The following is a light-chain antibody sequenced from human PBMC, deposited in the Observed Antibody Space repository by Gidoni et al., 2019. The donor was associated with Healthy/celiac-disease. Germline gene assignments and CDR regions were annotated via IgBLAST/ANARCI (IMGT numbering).Light chain of an antibody. CDR1: QSISSW. Sequence: DIQMTQSPSTLSASVGDRVTITCRARQSISSWLAWYQQKPGKAPKLLIYKASSLESGVPSRFSGSGSGTEFTLTISSLQPDDFATYYCQQYNSPTTFGPXTKVDIK. J-gene: IGKJ3*01. V-gene: IGKV1-5*03. CDR3: QQYNSPTT. CDR2: KAS.